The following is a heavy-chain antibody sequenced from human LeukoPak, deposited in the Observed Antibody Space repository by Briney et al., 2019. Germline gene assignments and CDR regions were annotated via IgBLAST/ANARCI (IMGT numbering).Heavy chain of an antibody. CDR3: ASLLHYDILTGYSDAFDI. Sequence: GGSLRLSCAASGFTFSSYAMSWVRQAPGKGLEWVSYISSSGSTIHYADSVKGRFTISRDNSKNTLYLQMNSLRAEDTAVYYCASLLHYDILTGYSDAFDIWGQGTMVTVSS. V-gene: IGHV3-48*01. J-gene: IGHJ3*02. CDR2: ISSSGSTI. CDR1: GFTFSSYA. D-gene: IGHD3-9*01.